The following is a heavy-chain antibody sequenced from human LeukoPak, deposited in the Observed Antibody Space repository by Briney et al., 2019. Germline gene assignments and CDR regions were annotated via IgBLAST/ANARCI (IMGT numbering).Heavy chain of an antibody. D-gene: IGHD2-15*01. V-gene: IGHV5-51*01. J-gene: IGHJ6*02. CDR2: IYPGDSDT. CDR3: ARGYCSGGSCYYGMDV. CDR1: GYIFTSYW. Sequence: GESLKISCQGSGYIFTSYWIGWVRQMPGKGLEWMGIIYPGDSDTRYSPSFQGQVTISADKSISTAYLQWSSLKASDTAMYYCARGYCSGGSCYYGMDVWGQGTTVTVSS.